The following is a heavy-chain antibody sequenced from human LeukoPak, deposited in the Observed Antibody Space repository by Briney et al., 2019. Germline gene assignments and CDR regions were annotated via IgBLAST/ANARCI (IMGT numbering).Heavy chain of an antibody. CDR1: GFTFSSYG. Sequence: GGSLRLSCAASGFTFSSYGMHWVRQAPGKGLEWVAFIRYDGSNKYYADSVKGRFTISRDNSKNTLYLQMNSLRAEDTAVYYCARDQARMITFGGRVDYWGQGTLVTVSS. D-gene: IGHD3-16*01. V-gene: IGHV3-30*02. CDR2: IRYDGSNK. CDR3: ARDQARMITFGGRVDY. J-gene: IGHJ4*02.